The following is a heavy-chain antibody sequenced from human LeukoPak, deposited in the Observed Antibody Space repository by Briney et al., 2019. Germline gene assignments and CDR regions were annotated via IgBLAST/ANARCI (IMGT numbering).Heavy chain of an antibody. CDR3: GSGNYLVY. Sequence: GVSLRLSCAASGFTFSSFGMHGVRQAPGKGLEWVAFISYGGSNDYYADSVKGRFTISRDNSKNTLYLQMNSLRAEDTAVYYCGSGNYLVYWGQGTLVTVSS. CDR2: ISYGGSND. V-gene: IGHV3-30*03. CDR1: GFTFSSFG. J-gene: IGHJ4*02. D-gene: IGHD1-26*01.